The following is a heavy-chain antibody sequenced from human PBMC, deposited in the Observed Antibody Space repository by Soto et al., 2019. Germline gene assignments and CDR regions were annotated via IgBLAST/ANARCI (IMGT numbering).Heavy chain of an antibody. D-gene: IGHD6-6*01. CDR3: ARHRGVAARSPFDY. V-gene: IGHV4-59*08. J-gene: IGHJ4*02. Sequence: ASETLSLTCTVSGGSISSYYWSWIRQPPGKGLEWIGYIYYSGSTNYNPSLKSRVTISVDTSKNQFSLKLSSVTAADTAVYYCARHRGVAARSPFDYWGQGTLVTVSS. CDR2: IYYSGST. CDR1: GGSISSYY.